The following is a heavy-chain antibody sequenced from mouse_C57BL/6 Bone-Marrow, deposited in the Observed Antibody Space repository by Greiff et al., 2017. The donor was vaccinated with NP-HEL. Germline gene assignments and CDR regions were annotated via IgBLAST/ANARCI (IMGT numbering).Heavy chain of an antibody. V-gene: IGHV1-81*01. CDR3: ARYPSYYGSSYGY. D-gene: IGHD1-1*01. CDR2: IYPRSGNT. CDR1: GYTFTSYG. Sequence: QVHVKQSGAELARPGASVKLSCKASGYTFTSYGISWVKQRTGQGLEWIGEIYPRSGNTYYNEKFKGKATLTADKSSSTAYMELRSLTSEDSAVYFCARYPSYYGSSYGYWGQGTTLTVSS. J-gene: IGHJ2*01.